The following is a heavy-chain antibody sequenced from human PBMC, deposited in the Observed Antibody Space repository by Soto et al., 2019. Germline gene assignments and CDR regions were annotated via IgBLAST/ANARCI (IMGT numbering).Heavy chain of an antibody. Sequence: GASVKVSCKASGCTFSSYSISWVRQAPGQGLEWMGGIIPIFGTANYAQKFQGRVTITADESTSTAYMELSSLRSEDTAVYYCARSRVVVAATEGYYYYYGMYVWGQGTTVTVS. D-gene: IGHD2-15*01. J-gene: IGHJ6*02. CDR2: IIPIFGTA. CDR1: GCTFSSYS. CDR3: ARSRVVVAATEGYYYYYGMYV. V-gene: IGHV1-69*13.